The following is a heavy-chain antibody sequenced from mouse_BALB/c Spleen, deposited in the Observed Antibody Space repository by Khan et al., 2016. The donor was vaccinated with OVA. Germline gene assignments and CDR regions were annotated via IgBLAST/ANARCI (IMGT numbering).Heavy chain of an antibody. D-gene: IGHD1-1*01. CDR1: GYTFTSYW. CDR3: TRSNYYSNSLYAIDY. J-gene: IGHJ4*01. Sequence: DLVKPGASVKLSCKASGYTFTSYWINWIKQRPGQGLEWIGRVSPGSGSPYYNEMFKGKATVTVDKSASTAYIQLNSLSSEDSAVYFCTRSNYYSNSLYAIDYWGQGTSVTVSS. CDR2: VSPGSGSP. V-gene: IGHV1S41*01.